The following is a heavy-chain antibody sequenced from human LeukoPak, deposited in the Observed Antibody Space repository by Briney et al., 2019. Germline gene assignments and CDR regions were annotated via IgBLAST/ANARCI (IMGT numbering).Heavy chain of an antibody. D-gene: IGHD4-17*01. CDR1: GFTFSDYY. CDR2: IYSGGST. Sequence: PGGSLRLSCAASGFTFSDYYMSWIRQAPGKGLEWVSVIYSGGSTYYADSVKGRFTISRDNSKNTLYLQMNSLRAEDTAVYYCARDGNDYGDYEYFQHWGQGTLVTVSS. CDR3: ARDGNDYGDYEYFQH. J-gene: IGHJ1*01. V-gene: IGHV3-53*01.